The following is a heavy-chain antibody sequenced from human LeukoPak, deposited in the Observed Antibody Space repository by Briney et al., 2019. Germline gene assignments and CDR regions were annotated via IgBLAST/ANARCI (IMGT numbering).Heavy chain of an antibody. V-gene: IGHV3-23*01. CDR3: AKDRDGGTNTRAKGFDY. CDR2: ISASGGTT. D-gene: IGHD1-7*01. CDR1: GLTFSSFA. J-gene: IGHJ4*02. Sequence: GGSLRLSCAASGLTFSSFAMSWVRQAPGKGLEGVSAISASGGTTYSADSVRGRFTISRDNSKNTLYLQVNSLRVEDTAVYYCAKDRDGGTNTRAKGFDYWGQGTLVTVSS.